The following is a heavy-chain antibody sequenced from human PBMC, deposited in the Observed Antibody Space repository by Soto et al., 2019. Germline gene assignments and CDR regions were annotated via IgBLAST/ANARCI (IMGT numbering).Heavy chain of an antibody. Sequence: SETLSLTCTVSGGSISSYYWNWIRQPPGKGLEWIGDIYYGGGTNYNPSLKSRVTLSVDTSKNQFSLKLSSVTAADTAVYYCASQYYYDSSGSQTFDYWGQGTQVTLSS. CDR3: ASQYYYDSSGSQTFDY. V-gene: IGHV4-59*01. J-gene: IGHJ4*02. CDR2: IYYGGGT. D-gene: IGHD3-22*01. CDR1: GGSISSYY.